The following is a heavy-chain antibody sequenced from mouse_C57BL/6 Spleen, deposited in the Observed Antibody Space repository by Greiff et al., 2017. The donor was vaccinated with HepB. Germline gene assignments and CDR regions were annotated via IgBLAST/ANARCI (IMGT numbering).Heavy chain of an antibody. CDR2: IYPGDGDT. V-gene: IGHV1-80*01. J-gene: IGHJ2*01. CDR3: AGSFYGSGYGDY. Sequence: VQLQQSGAELVKPGASVKISCKASGYAFSSYWMNWVKQRPGKGLEWIGQIYPGDGDTNYNGKFKGKATLTADKSSSTAYMQLSSLTSEDSAVYFCAGSFYGSGYGDYWGQGTTLTVSS. CDR1: GYAFSSYW. D-gene: IGHD1-1*01.